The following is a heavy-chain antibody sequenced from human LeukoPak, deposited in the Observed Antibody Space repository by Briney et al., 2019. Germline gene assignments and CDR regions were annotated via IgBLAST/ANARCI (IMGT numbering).Heavy chain of an antibody. J-gene: IGHJ4*02. CDR2: ITSSSTSM. D-gene: IGHD3-9*01. CDR1: GFTFTTYS. V-gene: IGHV3-21*01. Sequence: PGGSLRLSCAASGFTFTTYSMNWVRQAPGKGLEWVSSITSSSTSMYYADSVKGRFTISRDNAKNSLYLQMISLRAEDTAVYYWARTYYDILTGYNPSFDYWGKGPLVTVSS. CDR3: ARTYYDILTGYNPSFDY.